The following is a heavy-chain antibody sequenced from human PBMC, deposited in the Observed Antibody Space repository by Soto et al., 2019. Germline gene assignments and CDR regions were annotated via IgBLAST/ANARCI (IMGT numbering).Heavy chain of an antibody. CDR2: IIPIFGTA. CDR1: GGTFSSYA. CDR3: ARAPRPLLGYHEYNWFDP. J-gene: IGHJ5*02. D-gene: IGHD2-15*01. Sequence: QVQLVQSGAEVKKPGSSVKVSCKASGGTFSSYAISWVRQAPGQGLEWMGGIIPIFGTANYAQKFQGRVTITADESTSTAFMELSSLRSEDTAVCYCARAPRPLLGYHEYNWFDPWGQGTLVTVSS. V-gene: IGHV1-69*01.